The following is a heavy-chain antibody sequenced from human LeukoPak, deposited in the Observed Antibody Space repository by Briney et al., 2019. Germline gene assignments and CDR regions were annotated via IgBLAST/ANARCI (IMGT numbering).Heavy chain of an antibody. CDR2: IIPMFGSV. D-gene: IGHD3/OR15-3a*01. Sequence: GASVKVSCKASGGTFSSYAINWVRQAPGQGLEWMGGIIPMFGSVNYAQKFQGRVTITTDESTDTAYMELSSLRSEDTALYYCARGASWTGYRFDYWGQGTVVTVSS. V-gene: IGHV1-69*05. CDR3: ARGASWTGYRFDY. J-gene: IGHJ4*02. CDR1: GGTFSSYA.